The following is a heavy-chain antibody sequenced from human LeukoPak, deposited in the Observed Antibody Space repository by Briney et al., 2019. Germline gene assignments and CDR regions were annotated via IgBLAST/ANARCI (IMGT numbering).Heavy chain of an antibody. D-gene: IGHD3-9*01. CDR1: GYTFTGYY. V-gene: IGHV1-2*02. CDR2: INPNSGGT. CDR3: ARSPDILTGENFDY. Sequence: ASVKVSCKASGYTFTGYYMHWVRQAPGQGLEWMGWINPNSGGTNYVQKFQDRVTMTRDTSISTDYMELSRLRSDDTAVYYCARSPDILTGENFDYWGQGTLVTVSS. J-gene: IGHJ4*02.